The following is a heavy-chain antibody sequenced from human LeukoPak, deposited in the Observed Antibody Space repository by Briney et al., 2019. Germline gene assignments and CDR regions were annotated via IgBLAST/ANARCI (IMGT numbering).Heavy chain of an antibody. J-gene: IGHJ5*02. Sequence: GGSLRLSCAASGFTFSSYWMSWVRQAPGKGLEWVANIKQDGSEKYYVDSVKGRFTISRDNAKNSLYLQMNSLGAEDTAVYYCARDREEGLFDPWGQGTLVTVSS. CDR3: ARDREEGLFDP. CDR2: IKQDGSEK. CDR1: GFTFSSYW. D-gene: IGHD1-26*01. V-gene: IGHV3-7*01.